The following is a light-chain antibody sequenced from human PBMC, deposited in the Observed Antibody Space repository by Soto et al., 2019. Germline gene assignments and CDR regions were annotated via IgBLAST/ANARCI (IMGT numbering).Light chain of an antibody. CDR2: GAS. Sequence: EIVLTQSPATLSLSPGERATLSCRASQSVSSYLAWYQQKPGQAPRLLIYGASTRAADVPARFSGGGSGTEFTLTISSLQSEDFAEYHCQQYNNWPQTFGQGTKVEIK. CDR3: QQYNNWPQT. J-gene: IGKJ1*01. V-gene: IGKV3-15*01. CDR1: QSVSSY.